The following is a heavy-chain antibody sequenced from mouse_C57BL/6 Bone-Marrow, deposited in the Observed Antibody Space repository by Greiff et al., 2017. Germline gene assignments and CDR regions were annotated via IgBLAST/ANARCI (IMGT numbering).Heavy chain of an antibody. D-gene: IGHD2-10*01. Sequence: VQLKQSGPGLVKPSQSLSLTCSVTGYSITSGYYWNWIRQFPGNKLEWMGYISYDGSNNYNPSLKNRISITRDTSKNQFFLKLNSVTTEDTATYYCARAYYGNHWYFDVWGTGTTVTVSS. CDR2: ISYDGSN. CDR1: GYSITSGYY. V-gene: IGHV3-6*01. J-gene: IGHJ1*03. CDR3: ARAYYGNHWYFDV.